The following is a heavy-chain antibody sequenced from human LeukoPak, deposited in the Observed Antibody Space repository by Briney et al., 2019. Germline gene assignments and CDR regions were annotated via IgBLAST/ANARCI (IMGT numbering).Heavy chain of an antibody. CDR3: ARRFSYRNGYFQH. Sequence: PSETLSLTCAVYGGSFSGYYWSWIRQPPGKGLEWIGEINHSGSTNYNPSLKSRVTISVDTSKNQFSLKLSSVTAADTAVYYCARRFSYRNGYFQHWGQGTLVTVSS. CDR2: INHSGST. D-gene: IGHD2-2*01. CDR1: GGSFSGYY. J-gene: IGHJ1*01. V-gene: IGHV4-34*01.